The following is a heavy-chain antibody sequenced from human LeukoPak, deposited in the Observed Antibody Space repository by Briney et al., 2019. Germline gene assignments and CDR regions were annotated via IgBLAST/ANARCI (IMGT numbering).Heavy chain of an antibody. D-gene: IGHD3-22*01. CDR1: GASISPDY. V-gene: IGHV4-31*03. CDR2: IYYSGST. Sequence: SETLSLTCTVSGASISPDYWGWIRQHPGKGLEWIGYIYYSGSTYYNPSLKSRVTISVDTSKNQFSLKLSSVTAADTAVYYCARADDYDSSGYYDYWGQGTLVTVSS. J-gene: IGHJ4*02. CDR3: ARADDYDSSGYYDY.